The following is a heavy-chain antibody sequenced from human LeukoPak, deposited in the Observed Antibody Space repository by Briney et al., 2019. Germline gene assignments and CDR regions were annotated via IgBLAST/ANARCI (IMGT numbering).Heavy chain of an antibody. Sequence: GGSLRPSCAASGFTFTSYSMNWVRQAPGKGLEWVSTISGGGGSTYYADSVKGRFTISRDNSKNTLYLQVNSLRAEDTAVYYCAKGGKWDVTPFDYWGQGTLVAVSS. CDR1: GFTFTSYS. D-gene: IGHD1-26*01. V-gene: IGHV3-23*01. J-gene: IGHJ4*02. CDR3: AKGGKWDVTPFDY. CDR2: ISGGGGST.